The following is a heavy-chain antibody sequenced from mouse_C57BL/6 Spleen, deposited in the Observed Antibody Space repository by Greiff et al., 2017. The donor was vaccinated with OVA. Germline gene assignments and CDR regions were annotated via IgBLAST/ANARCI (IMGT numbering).Heavy chain of an antibody. Sequence: QVQLQQPGAELVKPGASVKMSCKASGYTFTSYWITWVKQRPGQGLEWIGDIYPGSGSTNYNEKFKSKATLTVDTSSRTAYMQLSSLTSEDSAVYDCAGWDSSGYPYYFDYWGQGTTLTVAS. D-gene: IGHD3-2*02. CDR2: IYPGSGST. V-gene: IGHV1-55*01. CDR3: AGWDSSGYPYYFDY. CDR1: GYTFTSYW. J-gene: IGHJ2*01.